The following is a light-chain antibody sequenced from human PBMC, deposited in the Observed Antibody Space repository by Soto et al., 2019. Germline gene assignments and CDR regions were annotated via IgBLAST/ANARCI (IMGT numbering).Light chain of an antibody. Sequence: EIVLTQSPGTLSLSPGERATLSCRASQSVSSSYLAWYQQKPGQAPRLLIYGASSRATGIPDRFSGSGSGTDFTLTISRLVPEDFALYYCQQYGSSPPRTFGQGTKVEIK. V-gene: IGKV3-20*01. J-gene: IGKJ1*01. CDR2: GAS. CDR1: QSVSSSY. CDR3: QQYGSSPPRT.